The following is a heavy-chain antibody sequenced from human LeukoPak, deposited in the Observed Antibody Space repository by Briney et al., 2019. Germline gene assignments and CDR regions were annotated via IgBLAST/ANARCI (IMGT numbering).Heavy chain of an antibody. CDR1: GSGFTSYG. V-gene: IGHV1-18*01. D-gene: IGHD2-2*01. CDR2: VSAYNGNT. Sequence: ASVNVSCKASGSGFTSYGISWGRHGPGQGLEWMGWVSAYNGNTNYAQKLQGRVTMTTDTSTSTAYMELRSLRSDATAVYYCSRAPGPYQSRASPQARDIYHYGRDVWGPKTPLTLS. CDR3: SRAPGPYQSRASPQARDIYHYGRDV. J-gene: IGHJ6*01.